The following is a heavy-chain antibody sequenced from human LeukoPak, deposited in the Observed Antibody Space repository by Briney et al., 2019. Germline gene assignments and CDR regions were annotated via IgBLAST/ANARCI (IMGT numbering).Heavy chain of an antibody. V-gene: IGHV4-61*01. CDR3: ARDMGGRDYFAFDI. Sequence: SETLSLTCTVSGGSVSSGSYYWSWIRQPPGKGLEWIGYIYYSGSTNYNPSLKSRVTISVDTSKNQFSLKLSSVTAADTAVYYCARDMGGRDYFAFDIWGQGTMVTVSS. CDR2: IYYSGST. D-gene: IGHD4-17*01. CDR1: GGSVSSGSYY. J-gene: IGHJ3*02.